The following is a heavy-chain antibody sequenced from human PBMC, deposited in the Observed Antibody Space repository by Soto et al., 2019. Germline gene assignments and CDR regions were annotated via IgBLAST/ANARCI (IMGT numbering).Heavy chain of an antibody. V-gene: IGHV1-46*03. CDR3: ARDLLYSGETHNWFDP. J-gene: IGHJ5*02. CDR1: GYTFTNYY. CDR2: IKPSGCSI. Sequence: QVQLVQSGAEVKKSGASVKVSCKASGYTFTNYYLHWVRQAPGQGLEWMGMIKPSGCSITYAQKFQGSVTLTSDTSKTTVYMELSSLRSEDTAVYYCARDLLYSGETHNWFDPWGQGTLVTVSS. D-gene: IGHD4-17*01.